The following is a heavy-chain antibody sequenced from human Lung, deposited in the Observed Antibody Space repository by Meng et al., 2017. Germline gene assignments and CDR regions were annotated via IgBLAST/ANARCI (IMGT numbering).Heavy chain of an antibody. D-gene: IGHD4-11*01. CDR3: ARGPTTMAHDFDY. CDR2: INHSGST. Sequence: QVQLHQWGAGLLTPSATLYLTCVVSGGSFSDYYWSWIRQPPGKGLEWIGEINHSGSTNYNPSLESRATISVDTSQNNLSLKLSSVTAADSAVYYCARGPTTMAHDFDYWGQGTLVTVSS. J-gene: IGHJ4*02. V-gene: IGHV4-34*01. CDR1: GGSFSDYY.